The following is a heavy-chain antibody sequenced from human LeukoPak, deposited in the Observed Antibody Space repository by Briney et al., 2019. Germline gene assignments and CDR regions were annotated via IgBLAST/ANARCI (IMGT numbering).Heavy chain of an antibody. V-gene: IGHV4-59*01. CDR3: ARDRYDSSGSYTFDI. CDR1: GGPISSYY. D-gene: IGHD3-22*01. J-gene: IGHJ3*02. CDR2: IDYSGST. Sequence: SETLSLTCTVSGGPISSYYWSWIRQPPGKGLEWIGYIDYSGSTNYNPSLKSRVTISVDTSKNQFSLKLSSVTAADTAVYFCARDRYDSSGSYTFDIWGQGTMVTVSS.